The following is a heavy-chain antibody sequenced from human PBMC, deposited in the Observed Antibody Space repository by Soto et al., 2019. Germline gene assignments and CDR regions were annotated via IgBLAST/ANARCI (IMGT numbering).Heavy chain of an antibody. CDR1: GFTFSTYA. D-gene: IGHD2-21*01. J-gene: IGHJ4*02. V-gene: IGHV3-23*01. CDR3: AKPEHILACGNGPDY. CDR2: MSGTGTRT. Sequence: PVGSLRLSCAASGFTFSTYAMNWVRQAPGKGLEWVSAMSGTGTRTYYAESVKGRFTISRDNSKNTLYLQLSGLRAEDTAVYYCAKPEHILACGNGPDYWGKGTLVTVSS.